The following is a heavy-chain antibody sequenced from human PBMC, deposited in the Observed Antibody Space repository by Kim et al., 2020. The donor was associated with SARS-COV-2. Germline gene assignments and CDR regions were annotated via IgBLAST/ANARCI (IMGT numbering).Heavy chain of an antibody. J-gene: IGHJ6*02. CDR1: GYTFTGYY. V-gene: IGHV1-2*06. CDR2: INPNSGGT. CDR3: ARDHRVRFYGMDV. Sequence: ASVKVSCKASGYTFTGYYMHWVRQAPGQGLEWMGRINPNSGGTNYAQKFQGRVTMTRDTSISTAYMELSRLRSDDTAVYYCARDHRVRFYGMDVWGQGTTVTVSS. D-gene: IGHD3-3*01.